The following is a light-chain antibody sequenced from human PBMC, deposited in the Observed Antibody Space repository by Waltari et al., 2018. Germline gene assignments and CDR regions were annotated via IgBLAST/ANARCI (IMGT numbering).Light chain of an antibody. J-gene: IGKJ4*01. V-gene: IGKV3-11*01. CDR3: QQRHNWPLT. Sequence: EIVLTQSPATLSLSPGEGATLSCRASESVRSYLAWYHQKPGQPHRLLIYDASNRASGIPARFSGSGSGTDFSLSISSLEPEDFAVYYCQQRHNWPLTFGGGTKVEIK. CDR1: ESVRSY. CDR2: DAS.